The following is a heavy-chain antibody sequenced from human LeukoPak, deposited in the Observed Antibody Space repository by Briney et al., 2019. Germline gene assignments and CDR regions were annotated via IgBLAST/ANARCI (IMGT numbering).Heavy chain of an antibody. CDR3: ARGGIYSQGFDS. CDR2: ISWNSGSI. Sequence: GGSLRLSCAASGFTFDDYAMHWVRQAPGKGLEWVSGISWNSGSIGYADSVKGRFNISRDNAKNSLYLQMNSLRAEETAVYYCARGGIYSQGFDSWGQGTLVTVSS. CDR1: GFTFDDYA. D-gene: IGHD6-13*01. J-gene: IGHJ4*02. V-gene: IGHV3-9*01.